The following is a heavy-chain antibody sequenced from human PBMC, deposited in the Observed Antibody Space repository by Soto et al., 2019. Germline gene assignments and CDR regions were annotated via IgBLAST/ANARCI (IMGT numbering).Heavy chain of an antibody. Sequence: EVQLVESGGRLVQPGGSLRVSCEASGFMFSAYWMSWVRQNPGKGLEWVATISGGASDKFYVESVKGRFTISRDDAKNSVYLQMNSLRDEDTAVYYCVRGDWHRFDFWGQGTLVTVSS. V-gene: IGHV3-7*01. CDR2: ISGGASDK. D-gene: IGHD2-21*01. CDR3: VRGDWHRFDF. J-gene: IGHJ4*02. CDR1: GFMFSAYW.